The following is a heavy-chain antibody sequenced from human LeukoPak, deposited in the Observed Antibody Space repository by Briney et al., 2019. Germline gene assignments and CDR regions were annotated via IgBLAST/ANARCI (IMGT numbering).Heavy chain of an antibody. Sequence: PSETLSLTCAVYGGSFSGYYWSWIRQPPGKGLEWIGEINHSGSTNYNPSLKSRVTISVDTSKTQFSLTLSSVTAADTAVYYCASSRPLGDDYWGQGTLVTVSS. J-gene: IGHJ4*02. CDR2: INHSGST. CDR1: GGSFSGYY. CDR3: ASSRPLGDDY. V-gene: IGHV4-34*01.